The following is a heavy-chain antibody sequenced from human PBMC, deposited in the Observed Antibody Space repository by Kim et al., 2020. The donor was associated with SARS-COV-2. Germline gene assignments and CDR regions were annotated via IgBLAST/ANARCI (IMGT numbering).Heavy chain of an antibody. V-gene: IGHV3-49*03. D-gene: IGHD3-9*01. CDR2: IRSKAYGGTT. CDR1: GFTFGDYA. Sequence: GGSLRLSCTASGFTFGDYAMSWFRQAPGKGLEWVGFIRSKAYGGTTEYAASVKGRFTISRDDSKSIAYLQMNSLKTEDTAVYYCTRDANNYDILTGYRPYLMAYYGMDVWGQGTTVTVSS. J-gene: IGHJ6*02. CDR3: TRDANNYDILTGYRPYLMAYYGMDV.